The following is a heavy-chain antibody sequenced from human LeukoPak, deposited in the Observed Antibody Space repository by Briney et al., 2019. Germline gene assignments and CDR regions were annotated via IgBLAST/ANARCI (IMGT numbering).Heavy chain of an antibody. D-gene: IGHD3-22*01. CDR2: ISGSGGST. CDR3: AKDPYSGYQHYYFDY. J-gene: IGHJ4*02. Sequence: GGSLRLSCAASGFTYSSYAMSWVRQAPGKGLEWVSAISGSGGSTYYADSVKGRFTISRDNSKNTLYLQMNSLRAEDTAVYYCAKDPYSGYQHYYFDYWGQGTLVTVSS. V-gene: IGHV3-23*01. CDR1: GFTYSSYA.